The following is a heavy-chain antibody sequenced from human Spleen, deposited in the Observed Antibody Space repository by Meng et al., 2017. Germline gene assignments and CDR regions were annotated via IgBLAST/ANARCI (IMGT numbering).Heavy chain of an antibody. CDR2: IKQDGSEK. CDR1: GFTFSNAW. CDR3: ARALTGDRNYYYGMDV. D-gene: IGHD7-27*01. Sequence: GESLKISCAASGFTFSNAWMSWVRQAPGKGLEWVANIKQDGSEKYYVDSVKGRFTISRDNAKNSLYLQMNSLRAEDTAVYYCARALTGDRNYYYGMDVWGQGTTVTVSS. V-gene: IGHV3-7*04. J-gene: IGHJ6*02.